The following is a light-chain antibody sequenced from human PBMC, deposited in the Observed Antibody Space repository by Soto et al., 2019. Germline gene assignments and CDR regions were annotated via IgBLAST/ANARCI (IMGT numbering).Light chain of an antibody. Sequence: EIVLMQSPGTLSLSPGERATLSCRASQSVTSNYLAWYQHPPGQAPRLLIFGSCRRATGIPDRFSGSGSGREFTLTINRLEPEDFVVYYCQLYGSSTLYTFGQGTKVDIK. CDR1: QSVTSNY. CDR3: QLYGSSTLYT. J-gene: IGKJ2*01. CDR2: GSC. V-gene: IGKV3-20*01.